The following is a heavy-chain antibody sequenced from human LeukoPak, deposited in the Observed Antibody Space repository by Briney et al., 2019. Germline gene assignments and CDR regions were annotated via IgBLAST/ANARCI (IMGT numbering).Heavy chain of an antibody. J-gene: IGHJ3*02. CDR2: IYHSGST. CDR3: ASYGYYYDAFDI. Sequence: SETLSLTCTVSGGSISSGGYYWSWLRQHPGKGLEWIGYIYHSGSTYYNPSLKSRVTISVDRSKNQFSLKLSSVTAADTAVYYCASYGYYYDAFDIWGQGTMVTVSS. V-gene: IGHV4-30-2*01. D-gene: IGHD3-22*01. CDR1: GGSISSGGYY.